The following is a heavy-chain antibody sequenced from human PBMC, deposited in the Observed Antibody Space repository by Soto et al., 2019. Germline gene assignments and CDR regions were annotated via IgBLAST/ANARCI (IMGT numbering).Heavy chain of an antibody. D-gene: IGHD2-2*01. Sequence: EVQVVEWGGGLEQPGRSLRLSCAASGFSFDVYAMHWVRQAPGKGLEWVSCISWNSGNIVYSDSVKGRFTISRDNAKNSLSLQMNSLRAEDTALYYCTKGSSTSCFSPLDHWGQGTLVTVSS. V-gene: IGHV3-9*01. CDR3: TKGSSTSCFSPLDH. J-gene: IGHJ4*02. CDR1: GFSFDVYA. CDR2: ISWNSGNI.